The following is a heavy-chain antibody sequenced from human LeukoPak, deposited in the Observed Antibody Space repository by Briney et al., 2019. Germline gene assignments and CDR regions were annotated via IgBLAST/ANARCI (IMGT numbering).Heavy chain of an antibody. Sequence: ASVKVSCKASGYTFTSYGISWVRQAPGQGLEWMGWISAYNGNTNYAQKLQGRVTMTTDTSTSTAYMELRSLRSDDTAVYYCARMAEGGYETYYFDYWGQGTLVTVSS. J-gene: IGHJ4*02. CDR2: ISAYNGNT. CDR1: GYTFTSYG. V-gene: IGHV1-18*01. D-gene: IGHD5-12*01. CDR3: ARMAEGGYETYYFDY.